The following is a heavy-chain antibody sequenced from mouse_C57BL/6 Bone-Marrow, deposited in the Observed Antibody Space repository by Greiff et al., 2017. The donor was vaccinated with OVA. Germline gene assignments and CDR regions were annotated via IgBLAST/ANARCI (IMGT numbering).Heavy chain of an antibody. Sequence: QVQLQQPGAELVKPGASVKLSCKASGYTFTSYWMHWVKQRPGRGLEWIGEIDPSDSYTNYNQKFKGKATLTVDTSSSTAYMQLSSLTSEDSAVYYCARGDYDPFAYWGQGTLVTVSA. CDR3: ARGDYDPFAY. D-gene: IGHD2-4*01. CDR2: IDPSDSYT. J-gene: IGHJ3*01. V-gene: IGHV1-69*02. CDR1: GYTFTSYW.